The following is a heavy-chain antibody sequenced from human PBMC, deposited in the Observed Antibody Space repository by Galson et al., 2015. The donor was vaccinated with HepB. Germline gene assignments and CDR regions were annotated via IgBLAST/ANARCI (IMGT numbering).Heavy chain of an antibody. Sequence: SLRLSCAASGFTIGDHWMSWLRQAPGKGLEWVAHITGDGTKKYYVDSVKGRFTISRDNAKNFLYLQMNSLRVEDTALFYCTNGGVIWGQGTLVTVSS. J-gene: IGHJ4*02. V-gene: IGHV3-7*03. CDR1: GFTIGDHW. CDR2: ITGDGTKK. CDR3: TNGGVI. D-gene: IGHD3-10*01.